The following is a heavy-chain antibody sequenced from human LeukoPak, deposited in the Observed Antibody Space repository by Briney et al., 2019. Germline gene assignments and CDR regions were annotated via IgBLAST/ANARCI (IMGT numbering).Heavy chain of an antibody. CDR3: ARRVYYYDSSGYYYNAFDI. V-gene: IGHV4-31*03. CDR1: GGSISSGGYY. J-gene: IGHJ3*02. D-gene: IGHD3-22*01. CDR2: IYYSGST. Sequence: TLSLTCTVSGGSISSGGYYWSWIRQHPGKGLEWIGYIYYSGSTYYNPSLKSRVTISVDTSKNQFSLKLSSVTAADTAVYYCARRVYYYDSSGYYYNAFDIWGQGTMVTVSS.